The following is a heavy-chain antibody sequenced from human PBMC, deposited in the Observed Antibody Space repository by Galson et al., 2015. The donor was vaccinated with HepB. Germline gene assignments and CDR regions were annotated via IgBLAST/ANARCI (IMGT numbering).Heavy chain of an antibody. J-gene: IGHJ6*02. CDR1: GFTFSSYS. CDR3: ASSLSLHCSSTSCSISKAVYYYYGMDV. Sequence: SLRLSCAASGFTFSSYSMNWVRQAPGKGLEWVSYISSSSSTIYYADSVKGRFTISRDDAKNSLYLQMSSLRAEDTAVYYCASSLSLHCSSTSCSISKAVYYYYGMDVWGQGTTVTVSS. D-gene: IGHD2-2*01. CDR2: ISSSSSTI. V-gene: IGHV3-48*04.